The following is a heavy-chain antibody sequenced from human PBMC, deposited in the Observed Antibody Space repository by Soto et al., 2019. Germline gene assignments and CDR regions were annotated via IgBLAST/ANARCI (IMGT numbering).Heavy chain of an antibody. J-gene: IGHJ5*02. CDR1: GGSISSGDYY. Sequence: NPSETLSLTCTVSGGSISSGDYYWSWIRQPPGKGLEWIGYIYYSGSTYYNPSLKSRVTISVDTSKNQFSLKLSSVTAADTAVCYCARGSYVLFRSWDNWFDPWGQGTLVTVSS. CDR3: ARGSYVLFRSWDNWFDP. D-gene: IGHD3-10*01. CDR2: IYYSGST. V-gene: IGHV4-30-4*01.